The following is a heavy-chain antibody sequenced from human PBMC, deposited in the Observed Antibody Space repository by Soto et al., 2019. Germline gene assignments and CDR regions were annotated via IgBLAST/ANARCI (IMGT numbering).Heavy chain of an antibody. CDR3: VRDRQLGIANDAFDI. Sequence: GESLKISCAASGFTFSSYAMHWVRQAPGKGLEWVAVISYDGSNKYYADSVKGRFTISRDNSKNTLYLQMNSLRAEDTAVYYCVRDRQLGIANDAFDIWGQGTMVTVSS. CDR2: ISYDGSNK. D-gene: IGHD7-27*01. CDR1: GFTFSSYA. V-gene: IGHV3-30*04. J-gene: IGHJ3*02.